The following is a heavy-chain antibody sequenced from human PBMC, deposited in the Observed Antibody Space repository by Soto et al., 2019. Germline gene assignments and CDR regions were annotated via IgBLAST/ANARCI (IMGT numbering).Heavy chain of an antibody. D-gene: IGHD2-8*01. V-gene: IGHV1-69*13. CDR1: GGTFSSYA. Sequence: SVKLSFKASGGTFSSYASIWVRQAPRQGLEWMGGIIPIFGTANYAQKFQGRVTITADESTSTAYMELSSLTSEDTAVYYCARAVYCTNGVCYRWFDPWGQGTLVTVSS. CDR3: ARAVYCTNGVCYRWFDP. CDR2: IIPIFGTA. J-gene: IGHJ5*02.